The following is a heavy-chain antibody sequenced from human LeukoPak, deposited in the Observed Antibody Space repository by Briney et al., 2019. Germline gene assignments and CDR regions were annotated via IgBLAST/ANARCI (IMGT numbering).Heavy chain of an antibody. CDR1: GGTFSSYA. Sequence: SVKVSCKASGGTFSSYAISWVRQAPGQGLEWMRGIIPIFGTANYAQKFQGRVTITADESTSTAYMELSSLRSEDTAVYYCARGRITIFGVVIIPYYYMDVWGKGTTVTVSS. V-gene: IGHV1-69*13. J-gene: IGHJ6*03. CDR3: ARGRITIFGVVIIPYYYMDV. D-gene: IGHD3-3*01. CDR2: IIPIFGTA.